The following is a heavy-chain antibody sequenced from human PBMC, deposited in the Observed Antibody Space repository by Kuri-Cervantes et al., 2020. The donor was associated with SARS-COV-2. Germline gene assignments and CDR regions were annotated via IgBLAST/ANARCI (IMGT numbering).Heavy chain of an antibody. D-gene: IGHD6-13*01. CDR3: ARAGKLNSSSRLGMDV. CDR2: ISGSGSAT. J-gene: IGHJ6*02. V-gene: IGHV3-21*04. CDR1: GFTFSSYS. Sequence: GESLKISCAASGFTFSSYSMNWVRQAPGKGLEWVSSISGSGSATYYADSVKGRFTISRDNAKNSLYLQMNSLRAEDTAVYYCARAGKLNSSSRLGMDVWGQGTTVTVSS.